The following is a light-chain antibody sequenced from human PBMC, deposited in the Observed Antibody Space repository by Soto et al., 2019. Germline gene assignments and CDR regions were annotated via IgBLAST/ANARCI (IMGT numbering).Light chain of an antibody. J-gene: IGKJ5*01. CDR1: QSLLHSNAYNY. Sequence: DILMTQSPLSLPVTPGESASISCRSNQSLLHSNAYNYLDWYLQKPGQSPQRLIYLASGRASGVPDRFSGSGSGTDFTLSISTVEAGDVGVYYCMQALQVPVTFGQGTRLEIK. CDR3: MQALQVPVT. V-gene: IGKV2-28*01. CDR2: LAS.